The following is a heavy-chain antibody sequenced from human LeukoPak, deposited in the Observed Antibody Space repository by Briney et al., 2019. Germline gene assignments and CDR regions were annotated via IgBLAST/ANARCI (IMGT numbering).Heavy chain of an antibody. CDR1: GYTFTSYG. J-gene: IGHJ4*02. CDR3: ARDDYYGSGSQGAVDY. D-gene: IGHD3-10*01. CDR2: ISAYNGNT. V-gene: IGHV1-18*01. Sequence: ASVKVSCKASGYTFTSYGINWLRQAPGQGLEWMGWISAYNGNTNYAQKLQGRVTMTTDTSTTTAYMELRSLRSDDTAVYYCARDDYYGSGSQGAVDYWGQGTLVTVSS.